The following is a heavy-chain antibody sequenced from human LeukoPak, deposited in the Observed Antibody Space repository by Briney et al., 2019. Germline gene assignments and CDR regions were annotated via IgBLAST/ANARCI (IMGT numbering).Heavy chain of an antibody. J-gene: IGHJ6*02. D-gene: IGHD3-10*01. CDR1: GFTVSSNY. V-gene: IGHV3-66*01. Sequence: GGSLRLSWAASGFTVSSNYMSCVRQAPGKWLEWVSVIYSGGSTYYADSVKGRFTISRDNSKNTLYLQMNSLRAEDTAVYYCARDRGIDYYYGMDVWGQGTTVTVSS. CDR3: ARDRGIDYYYGMDV. CDR2: IYSGGST.